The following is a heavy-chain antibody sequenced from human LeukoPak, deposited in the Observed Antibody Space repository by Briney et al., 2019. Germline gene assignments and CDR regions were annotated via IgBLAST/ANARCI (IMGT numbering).Heavy chain of an antibody. V-gene: IGHV3-66*01. D-gene: IGHD6-6*01. CDR2: ISSGGST. CDR3: ARASPADYYGMDV. CDR1: GFTVISNY. Sequence: GGSLRISCAASGFTVISNYMTWVRQAPGKGLEWVSVISSGGSTYYADSVKGRFTISRDNSENTLYLQMNSLRAEDTAVYYCARASPADYYGMDVWGQGTTVTVSS. J-gene: IGHJ6*02.